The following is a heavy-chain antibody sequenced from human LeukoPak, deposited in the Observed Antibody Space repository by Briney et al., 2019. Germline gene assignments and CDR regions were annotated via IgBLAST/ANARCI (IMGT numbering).Heavy chain of an antibody. CDR2: FWAHGRSQ. Sequence: GGSLRLSCAASGFILTNYGMHWVRQAPGKGLEWVAVFWAHGRSQYYSDSVKGRFSISRDTYSSTVHLQMNSLRAEDTAVYYCARDDDTSSHYSLFQYWGQGTRVTVSS. CDR1: GFILTNYG. J-gene: IGHJ4*02. CDR3: ARDDDTSSHYSLFQY. V-gene: IGHV3-33*01. D-gene: IGHD3-22*01.